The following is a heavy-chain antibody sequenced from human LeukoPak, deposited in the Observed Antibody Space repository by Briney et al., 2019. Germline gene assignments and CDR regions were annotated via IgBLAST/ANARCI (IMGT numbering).Heavy chain of an antibody. J-gene: IGHJ4*02. CDR3: VRDRDYYVFDF. D-gene: IGHD3-10*02. CDR2: ISTAITTT. V-gene: IGHV3-48*01. CDR1: GLPFRNNP. Sequence: GGPLTLSCVLSGLPFRNNPMNWVRPAPGKGREWVSYISTAITTTYYEESVKGRFTISRDNAKNSLYLQMNSLRAEDTAVYYCVRDRDYYVFDFWGQGTLVTVSS.